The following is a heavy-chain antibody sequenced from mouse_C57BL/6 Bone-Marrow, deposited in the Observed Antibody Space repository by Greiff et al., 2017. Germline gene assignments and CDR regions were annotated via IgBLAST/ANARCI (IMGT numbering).Heavy chain of an antibody. CDR2: INPGSGGT. Sequence: QVQLQQSGAELVRPGTSVKVSCKASGYAFTNYLIEWVKQRPGQGLEWIGVINPGSGGTNYNEKFKGKATLTADKSSSTAYMQLSSLTSEDSAVYFCARSPELGAWFAYWGQGTLVTVAA. CDR1: GYAFTNYL. J-gene: IGHJ3*01. D-gene: IGHD4-1*01. V-gene: IGHV1-54*01. CDR3: ARSPELGAWFAY.